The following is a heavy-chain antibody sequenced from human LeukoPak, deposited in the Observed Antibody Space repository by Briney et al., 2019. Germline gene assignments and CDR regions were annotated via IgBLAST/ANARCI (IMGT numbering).Heavy chain of an antibody. CDR2: FNPKSGDK. V-gene: IGHV1-2*02. D-gene: IGHD6-13*01. J-gene: IGHJ4*02. CDR3: ARAQLLTAPAGTFADN. Sequence: GASVKVSCKASGYMFTDYFMHWVRQAPGQGPEWMGWFNPKSGDKKYAQQFQGRVTMTRDTSINTAYMEMSGLTSDDTAAYYCARAQLLTAPAGTFADNWGQGTLVTVSS. CDR1: GYMFTDYF.